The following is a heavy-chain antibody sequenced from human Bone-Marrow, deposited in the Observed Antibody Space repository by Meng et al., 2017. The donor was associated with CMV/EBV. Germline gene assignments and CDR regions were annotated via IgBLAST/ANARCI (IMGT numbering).Heavy chain of an antibody. V-gene: IGHV3-7*01. J-gene: IGHJ5*02. CDR2: INQDGGDK. Sequence: GESLKISCAASGFTFTNYWMSWIRQAPGKGPEWVANINQDGGDKYFVDSVKGRFSISRDNSKNSLYLQMSSLTAEDTAVYYCARDRGLHGWFDPWGQGTLVTASS. D-gene: IGHD3-10*01. CDR1: GFTFTNYW. CDR3: ARDRGLHGWFDP.